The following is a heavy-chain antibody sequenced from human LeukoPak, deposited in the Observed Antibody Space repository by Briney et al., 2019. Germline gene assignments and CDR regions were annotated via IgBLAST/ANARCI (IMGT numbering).Heavy chain of an antibody. CDR3: ARWVYSGGSYYFDY. V-gene: IGHV3-23*01. Sequence: GGSLRLSCTASGFSFRSYAMSWVRQAPGKGLEWVSAISGSGGSTYYADSVKGRFTISRDNSKNTLYLQMNSLRAEDTAIYYCARWVYSGGSYYFDYWGQGTLVTVSS. CDR2: ISGSGGST. J-gene: IGHJ4*02. CDR1: GFSFRSYA. D-gene: IGHD1-26*01.